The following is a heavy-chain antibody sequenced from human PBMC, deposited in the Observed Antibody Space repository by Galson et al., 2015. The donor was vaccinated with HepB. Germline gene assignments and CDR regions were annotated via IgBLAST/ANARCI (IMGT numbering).Heavy chain of an antibody. Sequence: SVKVSCKASGYTFTSYTMHWLRQAPGQRLEWMAWINAGTGDTKYSQRFQGRVTVTRDTSASTAYMEVSSLGSEDTAVYYCARDRSYGFLRPFDYWGQGTLITVSS. CDR2: INAGTGDT. D-gene: IGHD5-24*01. CDR1: GYTFTSYT. CDR3: ARDRSYGFLRPFDY. J-gene: IGHJ4*02. V-gene: IGHV1-3*01.